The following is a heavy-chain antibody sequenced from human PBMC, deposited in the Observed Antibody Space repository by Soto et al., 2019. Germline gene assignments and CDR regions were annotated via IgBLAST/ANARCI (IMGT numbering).Heavy chain of an antibody. J-gene: IGHJ6*02. Sequence: GASVKVSCKASGGTFSSYAISWVRQAPGQGLEWMGGIIPIFGTANYAQKFQGRVTITADESTSTAYMELSSLRSEDTAVYYCARSHFMTTVTHYYYYGMDVWGQGTTVTVSS. CDR2: IIPIFGTA. CDR3: ARSHFMTTVTHYYYYGMDV. CDR1: GGTFSSYA. V-gene: IGHV1-69*13. D-gene: IGHD4-17*01.